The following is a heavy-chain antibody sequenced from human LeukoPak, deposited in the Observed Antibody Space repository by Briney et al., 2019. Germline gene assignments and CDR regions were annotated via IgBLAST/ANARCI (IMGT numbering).Heavy chain of an antibody. CDR1: GFTFSSYS. Sequence: GGSLRLSCAASGFTFSSYSMNWVRQAPGKGLEWVSSISSSSSYIYYADSVKGRFTISRDNAKNSLYLQMNSLRAEDTAVYYCARDRGIAAAGTRPHDYWGQGTLVTVSS. CDR2: ISSSSSYI. J-gene: IGHJ4*02. D-gene: IGHD6-13*01. CDR3: ARDRGIAAAGTRPHDY. V-gene: IGHV3-21*01.